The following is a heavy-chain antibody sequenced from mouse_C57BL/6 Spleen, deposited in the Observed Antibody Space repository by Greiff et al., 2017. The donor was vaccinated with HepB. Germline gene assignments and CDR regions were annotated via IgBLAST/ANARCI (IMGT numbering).Heavy chain of an antibody. CDR3: ARRITTVVALYAMDY. D-gene: IGHD1-1*01. Sequence: EVKLMESGGGLVKPGGSLKLSCAASGFTFSDYGMHWVRQAPEKGLEWVAYISSGSSTIYYADTVKGRFTISRDNAKNTLFLQMTSLRSEDTAMYYCARRITTVVALYAMDYWGQGTSVTVSS. J-gene: IGHJ4*01. CDR2: ISSGSSTI. V-gene: IGHV5-17*01. CDR1: GFTFSDYG.